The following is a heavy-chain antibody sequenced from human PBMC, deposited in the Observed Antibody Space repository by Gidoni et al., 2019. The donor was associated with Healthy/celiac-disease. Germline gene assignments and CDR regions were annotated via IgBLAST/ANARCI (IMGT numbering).Heavy chain of an antibody. Sequence: EVQLLESGGGWVQPGGSLSLSCAASGFTFSSYAMSWVRHAPGKGLEWVSAISGSGGSTYYADSVKGRFTISRDNSKNTLYLQMNSLRAEDTAVYYCAKAASSGWTYYFDYWGQGTLVTVSS. CDR1: GFTFSSYA. CDR2: ISGSGGST. D-gene: IGHD6-19*01. CDR3: AKAASSGWTYYFDY. V-gene: IGHV3-23*01. J-gene: IGHJ4*02.